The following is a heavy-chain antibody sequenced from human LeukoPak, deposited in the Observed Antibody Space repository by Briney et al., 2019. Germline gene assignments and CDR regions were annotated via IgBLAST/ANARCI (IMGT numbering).Heavy chain of an antibody. CDR3: ARGSYYYSSGSYGMDV. V-gene: IGHV3-NL1*01. CDR2: IYSGGST. CDR1: GFTFSSYG. D-gene: IGHD3-10*01. Sequence: PGRSLRLSCAASGFTFSSYGMHWVRQAPGKGLEWVSVIYSGGSTYYADSVKGRFTISRDNSKNTLYLQMNSLRAEDTAVYYCARGSYYYSSGSYGMDVWGQGTTVTVSS. J-gene: IGHJ6*02.